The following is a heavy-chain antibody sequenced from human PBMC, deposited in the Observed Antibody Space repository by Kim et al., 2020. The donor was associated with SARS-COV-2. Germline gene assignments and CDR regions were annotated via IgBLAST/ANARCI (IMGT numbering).Heavy chain of an antibody. D-gene: IGHD3-3*01. J-gene: IGHJ4*02. CDR1: GGTFSSYA. Sequence: SVKVSCKASGGTFSSYAISWVRQAPGQGLEWMGRIIPILGIANYAQKFQGRVTITADKSTSTAYMELSSLRSEDTAVYYCARALGGRNYFDYWGQGTLVTVSS. CDR3: ARALGGRNYFDY. V-gene: IGHV1-69*04. CDR2: IIPILGIA.